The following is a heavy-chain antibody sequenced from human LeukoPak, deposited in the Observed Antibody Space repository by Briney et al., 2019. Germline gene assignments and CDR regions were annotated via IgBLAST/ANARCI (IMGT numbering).Heavy chain of an antibody. CDR2: ISSSGSTI. D-gene: IGHD4-17*01. CDR1: GFTFSSYE. Sequence: GGSLRLSCAASGFTFSSYEMNWVRQAPGEGLEWVSYISSSGSTIYYADSVKGRFTLSRDNAKNSLYLQMNSLRAEDTAVYYCARDTVTTSRWIYYGMDVWGQGTTVTVSS. J-gene: IGHJ6*02. CDR3: ARDTVTTSRWIYYGMDV. V-gene: IGHV3-48*03.